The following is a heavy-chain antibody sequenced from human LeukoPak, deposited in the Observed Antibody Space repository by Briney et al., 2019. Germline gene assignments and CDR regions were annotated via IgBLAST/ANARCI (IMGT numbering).Heavy chain of an antibody. J-gene: IGHJ4*02. D-gene: IGHD3/OR15-3a*01. CDR3: ARQILSGLVPWYFVY. V-gene: IGHV4-38-2*02. Sequence: SETLSLTCTVSGYSISSGYYWGWIRQPPGKGLEWIGSIYHSGSTYYNPSLKSRVTISVDTSKNQFSLKLSSVTAADTAVYYCARQILSGLVPWYFVYWGQGTLVTVSS. CDR2: IYHSGST. CDR1: GYSISSGYY.